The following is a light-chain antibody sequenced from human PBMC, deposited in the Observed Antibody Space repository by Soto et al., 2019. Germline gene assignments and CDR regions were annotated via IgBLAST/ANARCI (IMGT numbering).Light chain of an antibody. J-gene: IGKJ2*01. Sequence: EIVLTQSPGTLPLSPVERATLSCRASQSVSSSYLAWYQQKPGQAPRLLIYGASSRATGIPDRFSGSGSGTDFTLTISRLEPEDFAVYYCQQYGSSPKYTFGQGTKVDIK. V-gene: IGKV3-20*01. CDR2: GAS. CDR1: QSVSSSY. CDR3: QQYGSSPKYT.